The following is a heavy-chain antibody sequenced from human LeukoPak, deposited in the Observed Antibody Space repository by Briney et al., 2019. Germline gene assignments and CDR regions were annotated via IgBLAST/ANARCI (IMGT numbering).Heavy chain of an antibody. CDR2: ISYDGSNK. CDR3: ASSIDIGAPLDY. Sequence: GGSLRLSCAASGFTFSSYAMHWVRQAPGKGLEWVAVISYDGSNKYYADSVKGRFTISRDNSKNTLYLQMNRLRAEDTAVYYCASSIDIGAPLDYWGQGTLVTVSS. D-gene: IGHD3-3*02. CDR1: GFTFSSYA. J-gene: IGHJ4*02. V-gene: IGHV3-30*04.